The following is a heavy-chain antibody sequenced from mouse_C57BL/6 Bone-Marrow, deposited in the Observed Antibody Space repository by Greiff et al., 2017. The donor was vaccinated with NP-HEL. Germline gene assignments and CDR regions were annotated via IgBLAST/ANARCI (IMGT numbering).Heavy chain of an antibody. CDR1: GFTFTDYY. J-gene: IGHJ1*03. V-gene: IGHV7-3*01. CDR2: IRNKANGYTT. Sequence: EVKLMESGGGLVQPGGSLSLSCAASGFTFTDYYMSWVRQPPGKALEWLGFIRNKANGYTTEHSASVKGRFTISRDNSQSILYLQMNALRAEDSATYYCARCSSWYFDVWGTGTTVTVSS. CDR3: ARCSSWYFDV.